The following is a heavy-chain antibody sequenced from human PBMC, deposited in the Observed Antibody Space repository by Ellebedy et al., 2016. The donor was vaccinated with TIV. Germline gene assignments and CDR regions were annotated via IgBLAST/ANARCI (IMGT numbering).Heavy chain of an antibody. CDR3: ARGYDILTPYYNFEY. V-gene: IGHV1-69*13. CDR1: GGTFSSYG. D-gene: IGHD3-9*01. J-gene: IGHJ4*02. CDR2: IIPIFGTA. Sequence: AASVKVSCQASGGTFSSYGINWVGQAPGQGLEWMGGIIPIFGTAKYPQKFQGRVTVTADESTSPAYMELSSLRFEDTAVYYCARGYDILTPYYNFEYWGQGTLVTVSS.